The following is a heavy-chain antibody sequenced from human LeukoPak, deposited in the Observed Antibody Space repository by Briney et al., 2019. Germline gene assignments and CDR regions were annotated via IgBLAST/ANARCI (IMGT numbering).Heavy chain of an antibody. CDR3: AKAYQLLGDFDY. CDR2: ISGSGGST. V-gene: IGHV3-23*01. D-gene: IGHD2-2*01. CDR1: GFTFSSYA. J-gene: IGHJ4*02. Sequence: GGSLRLSCAASGFTFSSYAMSWVRQAPGKGLEWVSVISGSGGSTYYADSVKGRFTISRDNSENTLYLQMNSLRAEDTAVYYCAKAYQLLGDFDYWGQGTLVTVSS.